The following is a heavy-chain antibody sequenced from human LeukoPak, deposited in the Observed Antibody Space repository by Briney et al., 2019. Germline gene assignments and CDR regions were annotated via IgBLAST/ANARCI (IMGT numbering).Heavy chain of an antibody. CDR1: GFTVSSNY. CDR2: IYSGGST. J-gene: IGHJ4*02. V-gene: IGHV3-53*01. D-gene: IGHD3-10*01. CDR3: AREGHGSGSYWDY. Sequence: GGSLRLSCAASGFTVSSNYMSWVRQAPGKGLEWVSVIYSGGSTYYADSVKGRFTISRDNSKNTLYLQTNSLRAEDTAVYYCAREGHGSGSYWDYWGQGTLVTVSS.